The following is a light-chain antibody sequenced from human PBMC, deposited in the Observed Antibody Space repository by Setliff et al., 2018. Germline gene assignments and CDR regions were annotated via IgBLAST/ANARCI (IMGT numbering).Light chain of an antibody. CDR2: TNN. CDR3: AAWDDSLNGYV. CDR1: SSNIGSNA. V-gene: IGLV1-44*01. J-gene: IGLJ1*01. Sequence: QSVLTQPPSASGTPGQRVTISCSGTSSNIGSNAVNWYQQFPGTAPRLLIQTNNQRPSGVPDRFSGSKSGTSASLAISGLQSEDEADYYCAAWDDSLNGYVFGTGTKVTVL.